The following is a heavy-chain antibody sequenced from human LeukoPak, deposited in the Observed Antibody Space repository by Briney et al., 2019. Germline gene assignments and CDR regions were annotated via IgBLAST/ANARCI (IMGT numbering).Heavy chain of an antibody. V-gene: IGHV3-23*01. CDR3: AKELHGSGNYAFDY. D-gene: IGHD3-10*01. J-gene: IGHJ4*02. CDR2: VSVYGGTT. CDR1: GFTFSSYA. Sequence: GGSLRLSCAASGFTFSSYAMSWVRQAPGKGLEWVSTVSVYGGTTYYPDSVKGRFTISRDNSKNTLYLQMNSLRPEDAAVYFCAKELHGSGNYAFDYWGQGTLVTVSS.